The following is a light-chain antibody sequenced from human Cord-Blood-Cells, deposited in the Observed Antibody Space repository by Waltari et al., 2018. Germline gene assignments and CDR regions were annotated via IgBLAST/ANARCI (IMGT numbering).Light chain of an antibody. V-gene: IGLV2-11*01. CDR3: CSYAGSYTLV. CDR2: YGS. Sequence: QSALTQPRSVSGSPGQSVTISCTGTSSDVGGYNYVSWYQQHPGKAPKLMIYYGSKRPSGVPDRFSGSKSGNTASLTISGLQAEDEADYYCCSYAGSYTLVFGGGTKLTVL. J-gene: IGLJ3*02. CDR1: SSDVGGYNY.